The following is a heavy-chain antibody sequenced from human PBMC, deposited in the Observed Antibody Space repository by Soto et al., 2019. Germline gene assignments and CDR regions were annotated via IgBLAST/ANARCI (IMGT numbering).Heavy chain of an antibody. CDR3: AFIFRDGFYYYGMDV. CDR2: INHSGST. V-gene: IGHV4-34*01. CDR1: GGSFSGYY. Sequence: KPSETLSLTCAVYGGSFSGYYWSWIRQPPGKGLEWIGEINHSGSTNYNPSLKSRVTISVDTSKNQFSLKLSSVTAADTAVYYCAFIFRDGFYYYGMDVWGQWTSVTVSS. J-gene: IGHJ6*02. D-gene: IGHD3-10*01.